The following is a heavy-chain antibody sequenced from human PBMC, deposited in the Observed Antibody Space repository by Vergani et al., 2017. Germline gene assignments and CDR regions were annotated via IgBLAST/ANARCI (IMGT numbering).Heavy chain of an antibody. J-gene: IGHJ6*02. V-gene: IGHV4-38-2*01. CDR1: GYSISSGYY. Sequence: QVQLQESGPGLVKPSETLSLTCAVSGYSISSGYYWGWIRQPPGKGLEWIGSIYHSGSTYYNPSLKSRVTISVDTSKNRFSLKLSSVTAADTAVYYCARHDWVGGSSFYYYGMDVWGQGTTVTVSS. CDR2: IYHSGST. D-gene: IGHD1-26*01. CDR3: ARHDWVGGSSFYYYGMDV.